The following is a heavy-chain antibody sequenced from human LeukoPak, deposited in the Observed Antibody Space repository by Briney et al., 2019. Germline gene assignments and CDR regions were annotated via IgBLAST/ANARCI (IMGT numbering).Heavy chain of an antibody. CDR3: ARDQGRGAFDI. Sequence: GGSLRLSCAASGFTFSSYSMNWVCQAPGKGLEWVSSISSSSYIYYADSVKGRFTISRDNAKNSLYLQMNSLRAEDTAVYYCARDQGRGAFDIWGQGTMVTVSS. CDR2: ISSSSYI. J-gene: IGHJ3*02. V-gene: IGHV3-21*01. CDR1: GFTFSSYS.